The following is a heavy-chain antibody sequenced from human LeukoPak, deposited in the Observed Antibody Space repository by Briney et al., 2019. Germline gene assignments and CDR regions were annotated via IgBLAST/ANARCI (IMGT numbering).Heavy chain of an antibody. D-gene: IGHD3-3*01. Sequence: ASVKVSCNASGYTFTSYGISWVRQAPGQGLEWMGWISAYNGNTNYAQKLQGRVTMTTDTSTSTAYMEQRSLRSDDTAVYYCARDRTRFLEWLFDAFDIWGQGTMVTVSS. CDR1: GYTFTSYG. J-gene: IGHJ3*02. CDR2: ISAYNGNT. CDR3: ARDRTRFLEWLFDAFDI. V-gene: IGHV1-18*01.